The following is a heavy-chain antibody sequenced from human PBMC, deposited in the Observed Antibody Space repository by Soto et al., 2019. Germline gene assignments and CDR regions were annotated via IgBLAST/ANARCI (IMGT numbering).Heavy chain of an antibody. CDR2: IYYSGST. CDR1: GGSISSSSYY. CDR3: ARLYYYDSIRDY. D-gene: IGHD3-22*01. V-gene: IGHV4-39*01. J-gene: IGHJ4*02. Sequence: SETLSLTCAVSGGSISSSSYYWGWIRQPPGKGLEWIGSIYYSGSTYYNPSLKSRVTISVDTSKNQFSLKLSSVTAADTAVYYCARLYYYDSIRDYWGQGTLVTVSS.